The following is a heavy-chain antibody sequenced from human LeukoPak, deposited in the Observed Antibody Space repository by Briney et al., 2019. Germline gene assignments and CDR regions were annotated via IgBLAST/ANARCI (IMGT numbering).Heavy chain of an antibody. D-gene: IGHD6-19*01. Sequence: GGSLRLSCAASGFTLRNYAMTWVRQAPGKGLEWVANIKRDGSEKYYVDSVKGRFTISRDNAKNSLDLQMNSLRVEDTAVYYCARLGPASSGWPESFDYWGQGTLVTVSS. CDR2: IKRDGSEK. CDR3: ARLGPASSGWPESFDY. V-gene: IGHV3-7*03. J-gene: IGHJ4*02. CDR1: GFTLRNYA.